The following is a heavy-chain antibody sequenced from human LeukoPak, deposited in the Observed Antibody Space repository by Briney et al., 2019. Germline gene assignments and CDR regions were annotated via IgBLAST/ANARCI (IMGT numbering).Heavy chain of an antibody. CDR1: GYIFTSYW. V-gene: IGHV5-51*01. D-gene: IGHD3-22*01. Sequence: GESLKISCKGSGYIFTSYWIGWVRQMPAKGLEWMGFIYPGNSDTRYSPSFQGQVTISADKSISTAYLQWSSLKAPDTAMYYCARQIDYYDSSAYGYWGQGTLVTVFS. CDR2: IYPGNSDT. J-gene: IGHJ4*02. CDR3: ARQIDYYDSSAYGY.